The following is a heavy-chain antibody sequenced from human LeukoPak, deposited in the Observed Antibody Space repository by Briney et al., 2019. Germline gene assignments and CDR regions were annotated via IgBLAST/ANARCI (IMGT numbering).Heavy chain of an antibody. CDR3: ANAGLPNYGDALYYYYYGMDV. Sequence: SVKVSCKASGGTFSSYAISWGRQAPGQGLEWMGRIIPILGIANYAQKFQGRVTITADKSTSTAYMELSSLRSEDTAVYYCANAGLPNYGDALYYYYYGMDVWGQGTTVTVSS. V-gene: IGHV1-69*04. D-gene: IGHD4-17*01. CDR2: IIPILGIA. CDR1: GGTFSSYA. J-gene: IGHJ6*02.